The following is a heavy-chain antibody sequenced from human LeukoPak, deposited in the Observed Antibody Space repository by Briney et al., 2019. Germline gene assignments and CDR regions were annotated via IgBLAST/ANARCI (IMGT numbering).Heavy chain of an antibody. V-gene: IGHV3-21*01. CDR2: ISSSSSSYI. CDR3: ARDEYSSGWYYGMDV. D-gene: IGHD6-19*01. CDR1: GFTFSSYA. J-gene: IGHJ6*02. Sequence: PGGSLRLSCAASGFTFSSYAMSWVRQAPGKGLEWVSSISSSSSSYIYYADSVKGRFTISRDNAKNSLYLQMNSLRAEDTAVYYCARDEYSSGWYYGMDVWGQGTTVTVSS.